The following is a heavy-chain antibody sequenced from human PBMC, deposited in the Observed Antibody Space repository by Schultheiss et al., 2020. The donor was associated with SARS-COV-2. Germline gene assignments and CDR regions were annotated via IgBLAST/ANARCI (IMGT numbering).Heavy chain of an antibody. J-gene: IGHJ4*02. CDR2: IYTSGST. V-gene: IGHV4-4*07. CDR3: ARSPFEIFGVVISYFDY. Sequence: SQTLSLTCTVSGGSISSYYWSWIRQPPGKGLEWIGRIYTSGSTNYNPSLKSRVTMSVDTSKNQFSLKLSSVTAADTAVYYCARSPFEIFGVVISYFDYWGQGTLVTVSS. D-gene: IGHD3-3*01. CDR1: GGSISSYY.